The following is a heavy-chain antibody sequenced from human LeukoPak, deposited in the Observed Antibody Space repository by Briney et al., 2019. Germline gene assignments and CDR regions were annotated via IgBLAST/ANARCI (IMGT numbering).Heavy chain of an antibody. CDR1: GYTFTSYG. J-gene: IGHJ4*02. CDR2: MNPNSGGT. D-gene: IGHD3-22*01. V-gene: IGHV1-2*02. CDR3: AAGGGHGDSSGFGY. Sequence: ASVKVSCKASGYTFTSYGISWVRQAPGQGLEWMGWMNPNSGGTNYAQKFQGRVTMTRDTSISTAYMELSRLRSDDTAVYYCAAGGGHGDSSGFGYWGQGTLVTVSS.